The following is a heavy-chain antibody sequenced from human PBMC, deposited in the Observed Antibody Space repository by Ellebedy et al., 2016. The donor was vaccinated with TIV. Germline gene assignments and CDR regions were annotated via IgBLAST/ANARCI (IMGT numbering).Heavy chain of an antibody. J-gene: IGHJ4*01. V-gene: IGHV3-23*01. D-gene: IGHD1-26*01. CDR2: VTSGGVT. CDR3: ARGPQWELPNNYFDN. CDR1: GFTFSTYA. Sequence: GESLKISCTASGFTFSTYALTWVRQAPGQGLEWVSTVTSGGVTYYAESVRGRFTISRDNSGNTLYLQMNSLRAEDTAVYYCARGPQWELPNNYFDNWGQGSLVTVSS.